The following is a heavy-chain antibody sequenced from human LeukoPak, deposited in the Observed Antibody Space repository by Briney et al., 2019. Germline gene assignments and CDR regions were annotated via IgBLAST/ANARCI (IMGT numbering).Heavy chain of an antibody. CDR1: GGSISSSRYY. CDR3: ARYREVGATVDY. D-gene: IGHD1-26*01. V-gene: IGHV4-39*01. Sequence: SETLSLTCTVSGGSISSSRYYWGWIRQPPGKGLEWIGSIYYSGSTYYNPSLKSRVTISVDTSKKQFSLNLSSVTAADTAVYYCARYREVGATVDYWGQGTLVTVSS. CDR2: IYYSGST. J-gene: IGHJ4*02.